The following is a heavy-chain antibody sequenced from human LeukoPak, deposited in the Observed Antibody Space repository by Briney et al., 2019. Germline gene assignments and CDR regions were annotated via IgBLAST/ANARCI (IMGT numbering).Heavy chain of an antibody. CDR2: IIPIFGTA. CDR1: GGTFSSYA. J-gene: IGHJ6*02. V-gene: IGHV1-69*13. D-gene: IGHD3-22*01. Sequence: ASVKVSCNASGGTFSSYAISWVRQAPGQGLEWMGGIIPIFGTANYAQKFQGRVTITADESTSTAYMELSSLRSEDTAVYYCAADSYDSSGYRADYYYYGMDVWGQGTTVTVSS. CDR3: AADSYDSSGYRADYYYYGMDV.